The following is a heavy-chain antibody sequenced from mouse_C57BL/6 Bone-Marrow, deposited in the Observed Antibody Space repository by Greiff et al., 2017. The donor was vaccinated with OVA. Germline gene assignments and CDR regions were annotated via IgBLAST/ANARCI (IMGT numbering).Heavy chain of an antibody. CDR3: ARDGSSSYFDY. CDR2: ISSGSSTT. CDR1: GFTFSDYG. D-gene: IGHD1-1*01. V-gene: IGHV5-17*01. J-gene: IGHJ2*01. Sequence: EVHLVESGGGLVKPGGSLKLSCAASGFTFSDYGMHWVRQAPEKGLEWVAYISSGSSTTYYADTVKGRSTITRDKANNTLFLQMTSLRSEDTAIYYCARDGSSSYFDYWGQGTTLTVSS.